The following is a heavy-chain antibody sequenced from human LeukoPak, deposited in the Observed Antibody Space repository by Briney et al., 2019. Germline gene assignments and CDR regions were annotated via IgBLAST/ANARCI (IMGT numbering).Heavy chain of an antibody. J-gene: IGHJ4*02. CDR1: GGSISSGGYY. CDR2: IYYSGST. D-gene: IGHD3-22*01. Sequence: SETLSLTCTVSGGSISSGGYYWSWIRQHPGKGREWIGYIYYSGSTYYNPSLRSRVTISVDTSKNQFSLKLSSVTAADTAVYYCARGATDYDSSGYQTDYWGQGTLVTVSS. CDR3: ARGATDYDSSGYQTDY. V-gene: IGHV4-31*03.